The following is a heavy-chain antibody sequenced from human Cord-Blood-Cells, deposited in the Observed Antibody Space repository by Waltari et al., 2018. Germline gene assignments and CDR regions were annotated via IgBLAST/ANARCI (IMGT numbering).Heavy chain of an antibody. CDR2: SYSGGST. CDR3: ARGYSGYDYAFDI. J-gene: IGHJ3*02. V-gene: IGHV3-53*01. CDR1: GFTVSSNY. Sequence: EVQLVESGGGLIQPGGSLRLSCAASGFTVSSNYMSWVRQAPGKGLGGVSVSYSGGSTYDADSVKGRFTISRDNSKNTLYLQMNSLRAEDTAVYYCARGYSGYDYAFDIWGQGTMVTVSS. D-gene: IGHD5-12*01.